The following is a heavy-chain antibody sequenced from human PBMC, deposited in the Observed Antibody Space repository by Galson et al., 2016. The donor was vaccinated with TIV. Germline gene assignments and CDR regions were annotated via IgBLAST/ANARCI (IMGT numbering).Heavy chain of an antibody. Sequence: SLRLSCAASGFTFSGHSMNWVRQAPGKGLEWVSSISNSGDYIYYSDTMKGRFTISRDNAKKSLYLQMHSLRAEDTAVYYCARIIGYWVGYYTMDVWGRGTTVTVSS. D-gene: IGHD2-8*02. J-gene: IGHJ6*02. CDR2: ISNSGDYI. CDR3: ARIIGYWVGYYTMDV. CDR1: GFTFSGHS. V-gene: IGHV3-21*01.